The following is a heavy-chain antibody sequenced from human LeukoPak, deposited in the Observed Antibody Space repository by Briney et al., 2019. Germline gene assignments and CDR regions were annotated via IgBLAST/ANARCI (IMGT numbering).Heavy chain of an antibody. CDR3: ARSSYSSGRYPFDY. V-gene: IGHV3-21*01. CDR2: ISTSSSYM. J-gene: IGHJ4*02. CDR1: GFTFSSWS. Sequence: PGGSLRLSCAASGFTFSSWSMNWVRQAPGKGLEWVSSISTSSSYMYYAVSVRGRFTISRDNAKNSLSLQMNSLRVVDTAVYYCARSSYSSGRYPFDYWGQGTLLTVSS. D-gene: IGHD6-19*01.